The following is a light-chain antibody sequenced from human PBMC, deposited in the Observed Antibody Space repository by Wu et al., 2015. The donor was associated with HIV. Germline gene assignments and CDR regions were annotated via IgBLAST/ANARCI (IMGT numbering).Light chain of an antibody. CDR3: QQYDNWPPIT. V-gene: IGKV3D-15*01. J-gene: IGKJ5*01. CDR2: VAS. CDR1: QSISSQL. Sequence: SCRASQSISSQLLSLGANRNLATAPRLLISVASSRATGIPDRFSGSGSETEFSLTISSLQSEDSGIYYCQQYDNWPPITFGQGTRLEI.